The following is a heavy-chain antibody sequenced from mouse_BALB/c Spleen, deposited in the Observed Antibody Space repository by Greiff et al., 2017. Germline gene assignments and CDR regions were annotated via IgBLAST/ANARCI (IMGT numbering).Heavy chain of an antibody. CDR1: GFTFSDYY. J-gene: IGHJ2*01. CDR3: AREYGNYGGYYFDY. CDR2: ISDGGSYT. D-gene: IGHD2-1*01. Sequence: EVQLVESGGGLVKPGGSLKLSCAASGFTFSDYYMYWVRQNPEKRLEWVATISDGGSYTYYPDSVKGRFTISRDNAKNNLYLQMSSLKSEDTAMYYCAREYGNYGGYYFDYWGQGTTLTVSS. V-gene: IGHV5-4*02.